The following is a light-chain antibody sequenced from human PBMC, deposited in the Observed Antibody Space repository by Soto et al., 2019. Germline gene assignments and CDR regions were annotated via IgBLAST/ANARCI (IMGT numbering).Light chain of an antibody. J-gene: IGKJ1*01. V-gene: IGKV1-5*01. CDR3: QQYNSYPWT. CDR2: DAS. Sequence: DIQMTQSPSTPSASVGDRVTITCRASQSISTWLAWYQQKPGKAPNILIYDASNLQSGVPSSFSGSGSGTEFTLTISSLQPDDFATYYCQQYNSYPWTFGQGTKVEI. CDR1: QSISTW.